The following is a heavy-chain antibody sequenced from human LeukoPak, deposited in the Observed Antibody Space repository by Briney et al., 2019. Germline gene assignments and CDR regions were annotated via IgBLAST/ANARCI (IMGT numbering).Heavy chain of an antibody. V-gene: IGHV3-7*03. CDR2: IKQDGGEK. D-gene: IGHD4-17*01. J-gene: IGHJ4*02. Sequence: GGSLRLSCAASGFTFSSYWMSWVRQAPGKGLEWVANIKQDGGEKYYVDSVKGRFTISRDNAKNSLYLQMNSLRAEDTALYYCATAYGDYVGDLFDYWGQGTLVTVSS. CDR1: GFTFSSYW. CDR3: ATAYGDYVGDLFDY.